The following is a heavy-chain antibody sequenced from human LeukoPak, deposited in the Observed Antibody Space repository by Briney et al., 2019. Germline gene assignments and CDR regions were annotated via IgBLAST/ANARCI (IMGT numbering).Heavy chain of an antibody. CDR3: ARQELAFDY. CDR2: IYHSGST. Sequence: SETLSLTCTVSGGSISSSSYSWSWIRQPPGKGLEWIGYIYHSGSTYYNPSLKSRVTISVDRSKNQFSLKLSSVTAADTAVYYCARQELAFDYWGQGTLVTVSS. CDR1: GGSISSSSYS. D-gene: IGHD1-7*01. V-gene: IGHV4-30-2*01. J-gene: IGHJ4*02.